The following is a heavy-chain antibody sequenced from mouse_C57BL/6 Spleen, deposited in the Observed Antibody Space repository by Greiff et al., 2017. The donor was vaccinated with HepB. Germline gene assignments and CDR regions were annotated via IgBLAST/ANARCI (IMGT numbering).Heavy chain of an antibody. J-gene: IGHJ1*03. Sequence: QVHVKQPGAELVRPGSSVKLSCKASGYTFTSYWMDWVKQRPGQGLEWIGNIYPSDSETHYNQKFKDKATLTVDKSSSTAYMQLSSLTSEDSAVYYCARRVYGDWYFDVWGTGTTVTVSS. CDR2: IYPSDSET. D-gene: IGHD1-1*01. V-gene: IGHV1-61*01. CDR3: ARRVYGDWYFDV. CDR1: GYTFTSYW.